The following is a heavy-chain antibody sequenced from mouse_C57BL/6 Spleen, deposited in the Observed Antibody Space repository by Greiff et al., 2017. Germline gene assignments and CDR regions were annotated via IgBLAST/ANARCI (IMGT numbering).Heavy chain of an antibody. Sequence: QVQLQQSGAELVKPGASVKMSCKASGYTFTSYSIPWVKQRPGQGLEWIGDIYPCSGSTNSNEKFKNKATLTVDTSSSTAYMQLSSLTSEDSAVYYCARSGFFGWFAYWGQGTLVTVSA. D-gene: IGHD1-2*01. CDR3: ARSGFFGWFAY. CDR2: IYPCSGST. CDR1: GYTFTSYS. V-gene: IGHV1-55*01. J-gene: IGHJ3*01.